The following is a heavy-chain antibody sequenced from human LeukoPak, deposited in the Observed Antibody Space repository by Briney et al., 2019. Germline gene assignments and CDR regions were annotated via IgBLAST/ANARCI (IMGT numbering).Heavy chain of an antibody. CDR2: ISWNSGSI. Sequence: GRSLRLSCAASGFTFDDYAMHWVRQAPGKGLEWVSGISWNSGSIGYADSVKGRFTISRDNAKNSLYLQMNSLRAEDTAVYYCARDYYDSSGYYYFDYWGQGTLVTVSS. D-gene: IGHD3-22*01. CDR1: GFTFDDYA. CDR3: ARDYYDSSGYYYFDY. J-gene: IGHJ4*02. V-gene: IGHV3-9*01.